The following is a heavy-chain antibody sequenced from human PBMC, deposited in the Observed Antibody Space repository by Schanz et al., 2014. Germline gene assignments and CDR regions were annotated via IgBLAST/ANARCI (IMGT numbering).Heavy chain of an antibody. CDR1: GYPFSNYG. CDR2: MSYNGNT. CDR3: ARDVPINDY. V-gene: IGHV1-18*01. D-gene: IGHD2-2*01. Sequence: QVQLVQSGAEVKKPGASVKVSCKASGYPFSNYGISWLRQAPGQGFEWMAWMSYNGNTKYAQSLQGRVTVTRDTSTSTSYMALRSLTSDDTAVYYCARDVPINDYSGQGTPVAVSS. J-gene: IGHJ4*02.